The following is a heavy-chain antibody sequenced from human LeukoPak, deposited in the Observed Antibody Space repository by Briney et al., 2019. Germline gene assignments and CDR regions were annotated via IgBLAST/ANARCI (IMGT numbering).Heavy chain of an antibody. CDR3: ARVYDYDFWSGYRHDFDY. CDR2: MNPNSGNT. V-gene: IGHV1-8*01. Sequence: ASVKVSCKASGYTFTSYDINWVRQATGQGLEWMGWMNPNSGNTGYAQKFQGRVTMTRNTSISTAYMELSRLRSDDTAVYYCARVYDYDFWSGYRHDFDYWGQGTLVTVSS. D-gene: IGHD3-3*01. J-gene: IGHJ4*02. CDR1: GYTFTSYD.